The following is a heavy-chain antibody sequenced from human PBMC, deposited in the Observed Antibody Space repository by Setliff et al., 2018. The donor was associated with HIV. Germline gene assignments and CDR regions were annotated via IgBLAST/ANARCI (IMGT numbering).Heavy chain of an antibody. Sequence: SETLSLTCTVSGGSISNYYWSWIRQPPGKGLEWIGYIYARGSTNYSPSLKSRVTISVDTSKNQFSLKLKSVTAADTAVYYCALTGHRLLRGYMDVWGKGTTVTVSS. J-gene: IGHJ6*03. V-gene: IGHV4-59*12. D-gene: IGHD2-15*01. CDR2: IYARGST. CDR3: ALTGHRLLRGYMDV. CDR1: GGSISNYY.